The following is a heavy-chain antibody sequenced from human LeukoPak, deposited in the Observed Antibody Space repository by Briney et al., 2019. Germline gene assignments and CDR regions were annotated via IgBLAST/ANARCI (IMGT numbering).Heavy chain of an antibody. CDR2: ISSSSSTI. V-gene: IGHV3-48*01. Sequence: GGSLRLSCAASGFTFSNYNMNWVRQAPGKGLECIAYISSSSSTIYYADSVKGRFTISRDNAKNSLFLHMNSLRAEDTALYYCARENFADLFDFWCQGALVTVSS. CDR1: GFTFSNYN. CDR3: ARENFADLFDF. D-gene: IGHD1-7*01. J-gene: IGHJ4*02.